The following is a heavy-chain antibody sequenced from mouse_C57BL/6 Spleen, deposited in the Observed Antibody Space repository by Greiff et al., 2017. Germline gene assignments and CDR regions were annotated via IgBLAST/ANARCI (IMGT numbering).Heavy chain of an antibody. Sequence: QVQLKESGAELVKPGASVKMSCKASGYTFTTYPIEWMKQNHGKSLEWIGNFHPYNDDTKYNEKFKGKATLTVEKSSSTVYLELSRLPSDDSAVYYCARGDDYDWYFDVWGTGTTVTVSS. CDR2: FHPYNDDT. D-gene: IGHD2-4*01. J-gene: IGHJ1*03. CDR3: ARGDDYDWYFDV. CDR1: GYTFTTYP. V-gene: IGHV1-47*01.